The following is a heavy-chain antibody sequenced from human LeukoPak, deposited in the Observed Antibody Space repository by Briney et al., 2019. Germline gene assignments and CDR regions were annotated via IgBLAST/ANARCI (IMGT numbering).Heavy chain of an antibody. CDR3: ASLQIVVVPAARVVSDY. J-gene: IGHJ4*02. D-gene: IGHD2-2*01. CDR1: GFTFSSYP. CDR2: IYSGGST. V-gene: IGHV3-53*01. Sequence: GGSLRLSCAASGFTFSSYPMHWVRQAPGKGLEWVSVIYSGGSTYYADSVKGRFTISRDNSKNTLYLQMNSLRAEDTAVYYCASLQIVVVPAARVVSDYWGQGTLVTVSS.